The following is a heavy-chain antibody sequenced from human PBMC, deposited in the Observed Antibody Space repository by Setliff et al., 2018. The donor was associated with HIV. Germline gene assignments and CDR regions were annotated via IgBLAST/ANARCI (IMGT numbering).Heavy chain of an antibody. Sequence: PSETLSLTCTVSGGSASNSRYYWAWIRQPPGKGLEYIGSIYYNEKTYYSPSLKSRVTISIDTSKNQFSLNLASVTAADTAVYYCARQAWHYDRDGYFIDYWGQGKLVTVSS. V-gene: IGHV4-39*01. CDR2: IYYNEKT. CDR1: GGSASNSRYY. CDR3: ARQAWHYDRDGYFIDY. J-gene: IGHJ4*02. D-gene: IGHD3-22*01.